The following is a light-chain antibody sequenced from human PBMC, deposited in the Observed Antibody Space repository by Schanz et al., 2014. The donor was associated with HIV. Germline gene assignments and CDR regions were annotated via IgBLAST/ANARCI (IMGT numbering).Light chain of an antibody. Sequence: QSVLTQPPSVSGAPGQRVTISCAGSSSNIGAGYDVHWYHHLPGSAPKLLISGNNNRPSGVPDRFSGSKSGTSASLAITGLQAEDEADYYCQSYDSSLNSVVFGGGTKLTVL. V-gene: IGLV1-40*01. CDR1: SSNIGAGYD. CDR3: QSYDSSLNSVV. CDR2: GNN. J-gene: IGLJ3*02.